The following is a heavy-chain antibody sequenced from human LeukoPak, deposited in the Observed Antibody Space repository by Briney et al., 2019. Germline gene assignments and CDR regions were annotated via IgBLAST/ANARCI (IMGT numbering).Heavy chain of an antibody. Sequence: SQTLSLTCTVSGASITNGDYYWSWIRQPPGKGLEWIGYISHSGSTSYNPSLKSRVTISVDRSKNQFSLKLNSVTAADTAVYYCARGSYYYGSGSYSYYFDYWGQGTLVTVSS. CDR2: ISHSGST. CDR3: ARGSYYYGSGSYSYYFDY. V-gene: IGHV4-30-2*01. D-gene: IGHD3-10*01. J-gene: IGHJ4*02. CDR1: GASITNGDYY.